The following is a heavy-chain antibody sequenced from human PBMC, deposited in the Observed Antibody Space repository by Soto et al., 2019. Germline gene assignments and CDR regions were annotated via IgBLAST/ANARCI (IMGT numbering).Heavy chain of an antibody. V-gene: IGHV1-18*04. D-gene: IGHD3-16*02. J-gene: IGHJ4*02. CDR3: AREGGVWGRFRDFDY. CDR1: GYTFSSYV. Sequence: QVPLVQSGVEVQKPGASVKVSCKASGYTFSSYVINWLRQAPGQGLEWMGWISPYNGNTNYGQNLQGRVTMTTDTSTSIVDMELRSLRSDDTAVYYCAREGGVWGRFRDFDYWGQGTLVTVSP. CDR2: ISPYNGNT.